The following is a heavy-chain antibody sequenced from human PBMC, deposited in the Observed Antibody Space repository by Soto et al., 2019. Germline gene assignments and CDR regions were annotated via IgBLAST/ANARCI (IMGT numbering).Heavy chain of an antibody. J-gene: IGHJ5*02. Sequence: ETLSLTCSVSGGSINSSSYFWGWVRQPPGKGLEWIGSIYYSGSTYYIPSLRSRVTISVDTSKNQFSLKLSSVTAADTAVFYCARHYSSGSRNWFDPWGQGTLVTVSS. CDR2: IYYSGST. CDR1: GGSINSSSYF. CDR3: ARHYSSGSRNWFDP. V-gene: IGHV4-39*01. D-gene: IGHD6-19*01.